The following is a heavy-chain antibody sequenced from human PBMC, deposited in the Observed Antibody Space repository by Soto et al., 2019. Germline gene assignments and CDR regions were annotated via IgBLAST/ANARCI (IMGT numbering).Heavy chain of an antibody. Sequence: SETLSLTCTVSGGSISSYYWSWIRQPPGKGLEWIGYIYYSGSTNYNPSLKSRVTISVDTSKNQFSLKLSSVTAADTAVYYCAAGAVAGTDRVVFYYYGMDVWGQGTTVTVSS. D-gene: IGHD6-19*01. V-gene: IGHV4-59*01. CDR2: IYYSGST. J-gene: IGHJ6*02. CDR1: GGSISSYY. CDR3: AAGAVAGTDRVVFYYYGMDV.